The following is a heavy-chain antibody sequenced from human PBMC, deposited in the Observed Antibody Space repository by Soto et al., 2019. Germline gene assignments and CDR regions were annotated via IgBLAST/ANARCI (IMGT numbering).Heavy chain of an antibody. CDR1: EFIFSSYS. D-gene: IGHD5-18*01. CDR3: ARGGIQLWPSLVY. CDR2: ISSTSNTI. Sequence: EVQLVESGGGLVQPGGSLRLSCAASEFIFSSYSMNWVRQAPGKGLEWVSYISSTSNTIYYADSVKGRFTISRDNAQNSLYLQMNSLRDGDTAVYYCARGGIQLWPSLVYWGQGTLVTVSS. J-gene: IGHJ4*02. V-gene: IGHV3-48*02.